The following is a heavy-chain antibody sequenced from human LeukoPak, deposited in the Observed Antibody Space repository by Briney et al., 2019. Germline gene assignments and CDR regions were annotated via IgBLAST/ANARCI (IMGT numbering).Heavy chain of an antibody. J-gene: IGHJ4*02. CDR1: GFTFSSYS. Sequence: GGSLRLSCAASGFTFSSYSMNWVRQTPGKGLEWVSFISSRSTYIYYADSVKGRFTISRDNAKNSLYLQTNSLRAEDTAVYYCAREPTAMILWGQGTLVTVSS. V-gene: IGHV3-21*01. CDR3: AREPTAMIL. CDR2: ISSRSTYI. D-gene: IGHD5-18*01.